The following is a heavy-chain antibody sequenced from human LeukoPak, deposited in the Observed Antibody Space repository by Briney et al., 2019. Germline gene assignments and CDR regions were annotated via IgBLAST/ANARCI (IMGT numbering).Heavy chain of an antibody. Sequence: AAVQVSCRASGYTFTSYGISWVRQAPAQELQWMGWISGYNGNTNHAQKLQGRVTMTTDTSTSTAYMELRSLRSDDTAVYYCATQIVVVPAAILQADYWGQGTQVTVSS. D-gene: IGHD2-2*01. V-gene: IGHV1-18*01. CDR3: ATQIVVVPAAILQADY. CDR2: ISGYNGNT. J-gene: IGHJ4*02. CDR1: GYTFTSYG.